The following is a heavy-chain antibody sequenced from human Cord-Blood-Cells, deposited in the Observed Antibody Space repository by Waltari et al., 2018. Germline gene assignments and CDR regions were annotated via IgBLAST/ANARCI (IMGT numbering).Heavy chain of an antibody. Sequence: EVQLLESGGGLVQPGGSLRLSCAASGVTVSSYAMSWVRQAPGQGLEWVSAISGSGGSTYFADYVKVRFTIASDNSKNTLYLQMNSLRAEDTAVYYCAIDREGAPDNCYFDYWGQGTLVTVSS. CDR3: AIDREGAPDNCYFDY. D-gene: IGHD1-1*01. CDR2: ISGSGGST. CDR1: GVTVSSYA. J-gene: IGHJ4*02. V-gene: IGHV3-23*01.